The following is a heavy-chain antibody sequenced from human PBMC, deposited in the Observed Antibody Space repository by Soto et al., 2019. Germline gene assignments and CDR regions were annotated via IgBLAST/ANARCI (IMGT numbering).Heavy chain of an antibody. D-gene: IGHD5-12*01. Sequence: QVQLQESGPGLVKPSETLSLTCTVSGVSISSDYWTWIRQSPGKGLEWIAYTSHTGTTDHNPSLKSRVTISLDTSKNQFSLKLSSVTAADTAVYYCARGPPWIYAFYIWGQGTKVTVSP. CDR1: GVSISSDY. CDR2: TSHTGTT. V-gene: IGHV4-59*01. J-gene: IGHJ3*02. CDR3: ARGPPWIYAFYI.